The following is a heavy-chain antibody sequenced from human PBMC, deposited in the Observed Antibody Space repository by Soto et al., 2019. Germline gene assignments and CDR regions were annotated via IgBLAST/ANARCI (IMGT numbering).Heavy chain of an antibody. D-gene: IGHD3-10*01. Sequence: RGSLRLSCAASGFTFSSYSMNWVRQAPGKGLEWVSYISSSSSTIYYADSVKGRFTISRDNAKNSLYLQMNSLRDEDTAVYYCARDSLWFGDPNPLAYWGQGTLVTVSS. CDR2: ISSSSSTI. J-gene: IGHJ4*02. CDR3: ARDSLWFGDPNPLAY. CDR1: GFTFSSYS. V-gene: IGHV3-48*02.